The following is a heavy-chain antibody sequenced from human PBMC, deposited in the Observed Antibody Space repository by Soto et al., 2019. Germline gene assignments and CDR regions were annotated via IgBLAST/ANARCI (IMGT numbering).Heavy chain of an antibody. Sequence: SETLSLTCTVSGCSISSGGYYWSWIRQHPGKGLEWIGYIYYSGSTYYNPSLKSRVTISVDTSKNQFSLKLSSVAAADTAVYYCARGVGTTDFDYWGQGTLVTVSS. CDR1: GCSISSGGYY. D-gene: IGHD1-7*01. V-gene: IGHV4-31*03. J-gene: IGHJ4*02. CDR3: ARGVGTTDFDY. CDR2: IYYSGST.